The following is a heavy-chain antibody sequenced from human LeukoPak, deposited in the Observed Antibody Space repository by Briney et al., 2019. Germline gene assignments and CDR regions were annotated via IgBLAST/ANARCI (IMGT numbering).Heavy chain of an antibody. CDR3: TRDYNWNPDY. V-gene: IGHV3-48*01. CDR1: GFTFSTYS. CDR2: IRSSGTTT. D-gene: IGHD1-1*01. J-gene: IGHJ4*02. Sequence: GGSLRLSCAASGFTFSTYSMNWVRQAPGKGLEWVSYIRSSGTTTYYADSVEGRFTISRDNGKNSLYLQMNSLRAEDTGVYYCTRDYNWNPDYWGQGSLVTVSS.